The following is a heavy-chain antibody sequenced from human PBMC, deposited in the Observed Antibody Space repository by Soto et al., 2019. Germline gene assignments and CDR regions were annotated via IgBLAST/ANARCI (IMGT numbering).Heavy chain of an antibody. D-gene: IGHD3-16*01. CDR3: ARSGRGEYYDYVWGSRGAFDI. J-gene: IGHJ3*02. CDR2: IYHSGST. Sequence: PSETLSLTCAVSGYSISSGYYWGWIRQPPGKGLEWIGSIYHSGSTYYNPSLKSRVTISVDTSKNQFSLKLSSVTAADTAVYYCARSGRGEYYDYVWGSRGAFDIWGQGTMVTVSS. CDR1: GYSISSGYY. V-gene: IGHV4-38-2*01.